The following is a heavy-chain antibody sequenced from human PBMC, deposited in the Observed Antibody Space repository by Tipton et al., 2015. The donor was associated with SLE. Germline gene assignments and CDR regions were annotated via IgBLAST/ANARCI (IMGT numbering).Heavy chain of an antibody. CDR2: INPNSGDT. J-gene: IGHJ4*02. V-gene: IGHV1-2*02. D-gene: IGHD1-7*01. Sequence: QSGAEVKKPGASVKVSCKTSGYTFTGYYIHWVRQAPGQGLEWMAWINPNSGDTNHTQKFQGRVTMTRDTSISTAYMELTSLTSDDTAVYYCAILGTTGIWGQGTLVTVSS. CDR3: AILGTTGI. CDR1: GYTFTGYY.